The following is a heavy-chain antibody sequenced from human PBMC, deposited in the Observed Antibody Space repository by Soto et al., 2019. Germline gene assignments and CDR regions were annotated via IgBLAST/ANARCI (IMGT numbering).Heavy chain of an antibody. V-gene: IGHV4-59*01. CDR3: AREDILTGLVDY. J-gene: IGHJ4*02. CDR1: GGSISSYY. CDR2: IYYSGST. D-gene: IGHD3-9*01. Sequence: SETLSLTCTVSGGSISSYYWNWIRQSPGKGLEWIGYIYYSGSTNYNPSLKSRVTISVDTSKNQFSLKLSSVTAADTAVYYCAREDILTGLVDYWGQGTLVTVSS.